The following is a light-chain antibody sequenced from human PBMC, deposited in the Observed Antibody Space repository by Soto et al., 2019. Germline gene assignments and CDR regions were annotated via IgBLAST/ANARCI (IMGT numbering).Light chain of an antibody. V-gene: IGKV1-9*01. CDR3: QQLNSYPLT. CDR2: AAS. J-gene: IGKJ4*01. CDR1: QGISSY. Sequence: IQLTQSPSSLSASVGDRVTITCRASQGISSYLAWYQQKPGKAPKLLIYAASTLQSGVPSRFSGSGSGTDFTLTISSLQPGDFVTYYCQQLNSYPLTFGGGTKVEI.